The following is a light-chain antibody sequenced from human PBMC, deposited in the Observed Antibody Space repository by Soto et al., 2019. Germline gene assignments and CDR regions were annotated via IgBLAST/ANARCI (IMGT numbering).Light chain of an antibody. V-gene: IGLV1-44*01. CDR2: RNN. Sequence: QSVLTQPPSASGTPGQTVTISCSGSRSNIGSNPVKWYQQLPGTAPKLLIYRNNERPSGVPDRFSGSKSGTSASLAISGLQSEAEVYDPRSTSADRLYVPVFGVGIKLTVL. CDR1: RSNIGSNP. CDR3: STSADRLYVPV. J-gene: IGLJ2*01.